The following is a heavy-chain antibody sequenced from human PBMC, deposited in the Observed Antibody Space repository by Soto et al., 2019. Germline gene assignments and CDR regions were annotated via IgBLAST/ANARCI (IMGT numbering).Heavy chain of an antibody. CDR1: GFSLSDVTMS. CDR3: ARQIAVAGTKYLDY. V-gene: IGHV2-26*01. CDR2: IFSNGEK. J-gene: IGHJ4*02. Sequence: SGPTLVNPTETLTLTCTVSGFSLSDVTMSVSWIRQPPGKALEWLAHIFSNGEKSHSTSLRSRLTISKDTSKSQVVLTMTNMDPVDTAAFYCARQIAVAGTKYLDYWGQGTLVTGS. D-gene: IGHD6-19*01.